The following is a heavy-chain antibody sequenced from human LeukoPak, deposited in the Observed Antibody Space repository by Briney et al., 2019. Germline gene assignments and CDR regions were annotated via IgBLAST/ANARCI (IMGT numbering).Heavy chain of an antibody. CDR2: IYYSGST. V-gene: IGHV4-39*01. J-gene: IGHJ4*02. CDR3: ASLKNIVGATQIDY. CDR1: GGSISSSRYY. D-gene: IGHD1-26*01. Sequence: PSETLSLTCTVSGGSISSSRYYWGWIRQPPGKGLEWIGSIYYSGSTYYNPSLKSRVTISVDTSKNQSSLKLSSVTAADTAVYYCASLKNIVGATQIDYWGQGTLVTVSS.